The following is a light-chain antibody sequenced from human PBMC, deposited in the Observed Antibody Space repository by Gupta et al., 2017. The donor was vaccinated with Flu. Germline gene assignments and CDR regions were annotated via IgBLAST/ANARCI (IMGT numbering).Light chain of an antibody. CDR1: AVPKQY. Sequence: SYELTPPPSVSVSPGQTARITCSGDAVPKQYAHWYQQKPGQAPVVVIYKDIKRPSGIPERFSGSSSGKTLTLTISGVEADDDADYYCQSADSSGRYVCGTGTKVTVL. V-gene: IGLV3-25*02. CDR2: KDI. CDR3: QSADSSGRYV. J-gene: IGLJ1*01.